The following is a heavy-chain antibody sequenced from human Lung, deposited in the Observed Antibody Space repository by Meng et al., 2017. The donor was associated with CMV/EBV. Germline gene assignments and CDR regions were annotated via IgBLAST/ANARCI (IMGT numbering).Heavy chain of an antibody. CDR3: ARRPTVAEGVYYFDY. Sequence: GFPLNPPHVGVGWIRQPPRNALEWLALIYWDDDKRYNSSLKSRLTITKDTSKNQVVLTLANLDPLDTAKYYCARRPTVAEGVYYFDYWGQGTLVTVSS. V-gene: IGHV2-5*02. CDR2: IYWDDDK. J-gene: IGHJ4*02. CDR1: GFPLNPPHVG. D-gene: IGHD4-11*01.